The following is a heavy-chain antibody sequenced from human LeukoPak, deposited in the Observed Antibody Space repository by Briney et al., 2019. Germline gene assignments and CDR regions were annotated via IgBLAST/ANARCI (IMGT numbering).Heavy chain of an antibody. CDR2: INPNSGGT. CDR3: TRDPPRTIGAATPMGNY. CDR1: GYTFTGYY. V-gene: IGHV1-2*02. J-gene: IGHJ4*02. Sequence: GASVKVSCKASGYTFTGYYMQWVRQAPGQGLEWMGWINPNSGGTNYAQKFQGRVTMTRDTSISTVYMELSRLTSDDTAVYYCTRDPPRTIGAATPMGNYWGQGTLVTVSS. D-gene: IGHD6-13*01.